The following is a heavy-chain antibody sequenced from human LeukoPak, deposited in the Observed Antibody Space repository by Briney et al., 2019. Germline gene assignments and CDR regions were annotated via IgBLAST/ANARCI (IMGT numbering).Heavy chain of an antibody. Sequence: GGSLRLSCSASGFTFSSYAMHWVRQAPGKGLEYVSAISSNGGSTYYADSVKGRFTISRDNSKNTLYLQMNSLRAEDTAVYYCARDRGTDSSPLDYWGQGTLVTVSS. CDR3: ARDRGTDSSPLDY. D-gene: IGHD6-19*01. CDR2: ISSNGGST. CDR1: GFTFSSYA. J-gene: IGHJ4*02. V-gene: IGHV3-64*04.